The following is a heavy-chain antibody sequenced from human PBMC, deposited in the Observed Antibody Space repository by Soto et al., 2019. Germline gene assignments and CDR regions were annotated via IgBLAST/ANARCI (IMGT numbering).Heavy chain of an antibody. CDR1: GFNVSGNY. D-gene: IGHD3-16*01. CDR3: AKALGGLLPDY. V-gene: IGHV3-53*02. CDR2: IYRSGNT. Sequence: EVQLVETGGGLIQPGGSLKLSCAASGFNVSGNYLTWVRQAPGKGLEWVSVIYRSGNTYYADFVKRRFTMSRDSSKNTMYLQMNSMTVEDTAVYYCAKALGGLLPDYWGQGILVTVSS. J-gene: IGHJ4*02.